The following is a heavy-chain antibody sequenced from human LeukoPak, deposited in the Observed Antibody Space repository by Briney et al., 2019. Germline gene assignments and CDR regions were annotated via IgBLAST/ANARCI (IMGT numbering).Heavy chain of an antibody. D-gene: IGHD3-3*01. Sequence: PSETLSLTCTVSGVSFSSYYWSWIRQPPGKGLEGIGYIYYSGTTNYNPSLKSRLTISVDTSKNQFSLKMSSVTAADTAIYYCARASIFGVVRAIDYWGQGTLVTVSS. CDR1: GVSFSSYY. CDR3: ARASIFGVVRAIDY. V-gene: IGHV4-59*01. CDR2: IYYSGTT. J-gene: IGHJ4*02.